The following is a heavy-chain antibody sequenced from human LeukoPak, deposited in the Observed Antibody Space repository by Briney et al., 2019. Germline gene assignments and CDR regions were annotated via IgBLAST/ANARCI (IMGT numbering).Heavy chain of an antibody. J-gene: IGHJ5*02. CDR2: INPSGGST. CDR1: GYTFTSYY. D-gene: IGHD3-3*01. V-gene: IGHV1-46*01. CDR3: ARRYYDFWSGPFDP. Sequence: GASVKVSCKASGYTFTSYYMHWVRQAPGQGLEWMGIINPSGGSTSYAQKFQGRVTMTRDTSTSTVYMELSSLKASDTAMYYCARRYYDFWSGPFDPWGQGTLVTVSS.